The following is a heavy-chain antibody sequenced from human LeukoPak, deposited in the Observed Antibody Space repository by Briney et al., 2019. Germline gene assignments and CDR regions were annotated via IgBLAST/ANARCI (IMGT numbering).Heavy chain of an antibody. J-gene: IGHJ6*04. Sequence: PSETPSLTCAVYGGSFCGYYWSWIRQPPGRGGEGSGEINHSGSTNYNPSLKSRGTISVDTSKNQFSLTLSSVTAADTAVYYCARDHYYGSGSYADYYYGMDVWGKGTTVTVSS. CDR1: GGSFCGYY. V-gene: IGHV4-34*01. CDR2: INHSGST. D-gene: IGHD3-10*01. CDR3: ARDHYYGSGSYADYYYGMDV.